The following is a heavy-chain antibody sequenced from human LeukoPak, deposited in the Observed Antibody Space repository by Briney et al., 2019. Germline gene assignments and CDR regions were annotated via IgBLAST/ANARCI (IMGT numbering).Heavy chain of an antibody. V-gene: IGHV3-23*01. J-gene: IGHJ5*02. D-gene: IGHD3-22*01. Sequence: GGSLRLSCAASGFTFSSYAMSWVRQAPGKGLEWVSAISGSGGSTYYADSVKGRFTISRDNSKITPYLQMNSLRAEYTSVYYWAKVTSRYYDSSGYKNSPNWFDPWGQGSLVTVSS. CDR2: ISGSGGST. CDR1: GFTFSSYA. CDR3: AKVTSRYYDSSGYKNSPNWFDP.